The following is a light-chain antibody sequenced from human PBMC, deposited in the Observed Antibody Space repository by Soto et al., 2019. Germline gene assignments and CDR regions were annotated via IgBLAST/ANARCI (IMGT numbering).Light chain of an antibody. CDR2: DAS. Sequence: DIQMTQSPSTLSASVGDRVTITCRASQSISSWLAWYQQKPGKAPKVLIYDASSLESGAPSRFSGSGSGTEFTLTISSLQPDDFATYYCQQYNSYSSFTFGQGTKLEIK. V-gene: IGKV1-5*01. J-gene: IGKJ2*01. CDR1: QSISSW. CDR3: QQYNSYSSFT.